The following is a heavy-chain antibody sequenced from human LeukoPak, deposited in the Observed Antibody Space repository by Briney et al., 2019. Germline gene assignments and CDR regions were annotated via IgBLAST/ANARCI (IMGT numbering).Heavy chain of an antibody. J-gene: IGHJ3*02. CDR1: GLTLSSYG. D-gene: IGHD6-19*01. CDR3: AKGLNLQWLFDASHI. V-gene: IGHV3-30*18. Sequence: GGSLRLSCAASGLTLSSYGMHWVRQAPGKGLEWVALISFDGSNTYYADSVKGRFTISRDNSKNTLYLQMNSLSAEDTAVYYCAKGLNLQWLFDASHIWGQGTVLTVSS. CDR2: ISFDGSNT.